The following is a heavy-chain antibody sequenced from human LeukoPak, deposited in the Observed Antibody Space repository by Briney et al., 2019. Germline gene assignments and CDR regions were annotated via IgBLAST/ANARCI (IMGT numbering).Heavy chain of an antibody. D-gene: IGHD3-22*01. CDR1: GFTFSSYW. J-gene: IGHJ3*02. CDR3: HHGSGPTYYYDSSGYYDAFDI. V-gene: IGHV3-7*01. CDR2: IKQDGSEK. Sequence: PGGSLRLSCAASGFTFSSYWMSWVRQAPGKGLEWVANIKQDGSEKYYVDSVKGRFTISRDNAKNTLYLQMNSLRAEDTAVYYCHHGSGPTYYYDSSGYYDAFDIWGQGTMVTVSS.